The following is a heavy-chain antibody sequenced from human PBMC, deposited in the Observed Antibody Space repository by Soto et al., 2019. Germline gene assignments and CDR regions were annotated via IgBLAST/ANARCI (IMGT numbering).Heavy chain of an antibody. V-gene: IGHV4-31*03. J-gene: IGHJ5*02. CDR3: AREGIEERLLEWSQAWFDP. Sequence: QVQLQESGPGLVKPSQTLSLTCTVSGGSISSGGYYWSWIRQHPGKGLEWIGYIYYSGSTYYNPSLKSRVTISVDTSKNQFSLKLSSVTAADTAVYYCAREGIEERLLEWSQAWFDPWGQGTLVTVSS. CDR2: IYYSGST. D-gene: IGHD3-3*01. CDR1: GGSISSGGYY.